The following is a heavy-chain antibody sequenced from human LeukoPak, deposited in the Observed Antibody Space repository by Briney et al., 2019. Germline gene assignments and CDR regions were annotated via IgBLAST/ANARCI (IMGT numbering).Heavy chain of an antibody. CDR3: ARDLITMIVVDPPGGFDY. CDR1: GFTFSSYS. J-gene: IGHJ4*02. CDR2: ISSSSSTI. D-gene: IGHD3-22*01. V-gene: IGHV3-48*02. Sequence: GGSLRLSCAASGFTFSSYSMNWVRQAQGKGLEWFSYISSSSSTIYYADSVKGRFTISRDNAKNSLYLQMNSLRDDDTAVYYCARDLITMIVVDPPGGFDYWGQGTLVTVSS.